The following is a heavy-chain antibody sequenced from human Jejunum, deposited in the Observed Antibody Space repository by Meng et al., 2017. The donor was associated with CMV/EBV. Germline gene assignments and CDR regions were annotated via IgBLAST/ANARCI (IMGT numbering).Heavy chain of an antibody. CDR1: FSVSTNY. CDR3: ARDRREYYYDRSGVFDY. V-gene: IGHV3-53*01. D-gene: IGHD3-22*01. J-gene: IGHJ4*02. CDR2: LYSNGNT. Sequence: FSVSTNYLSWVRQAPGKGLEWVSVLYSNGNTYYTDSVKGRFTISGDNSKNTLFLQMNNLRAEDTAVYYCARDRREYYYDRSGVFDYWGQGTLVTVSS.